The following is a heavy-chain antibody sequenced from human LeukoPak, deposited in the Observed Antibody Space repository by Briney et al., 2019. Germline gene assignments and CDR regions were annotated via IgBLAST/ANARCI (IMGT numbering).Heavy chain of an antibody. Sequence: GSLRLSCAASGFTFSNFAMSWVRQAPGKGLEWVSGISGSGGTSYADSVKGRFTISRDNSKNTLYLQVNSLRAEDTAVYYCAKGPISSLYDTFDIWGQGTMVTVSS. V-gene: IGHV3-23*01. CDR2: ISGSGGT. D-gene: IGHD2-2*02. CDR3: AKGPISSLYDTFDI. J-gene: IGHJ3*02. CDR1: GFTFSNFA.